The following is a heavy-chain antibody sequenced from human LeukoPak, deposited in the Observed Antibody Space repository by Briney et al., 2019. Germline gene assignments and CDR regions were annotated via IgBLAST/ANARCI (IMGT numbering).Heavy chain of an antibody. CDR3: ARSPYEYGSVGY. J-gene: IGHJ4*02. CDR1: GYSFTSQY. CDR2: INPSGGST. V-gene: IGHV1-46*01. Sequence: ASVKVSCKASGYSFTSQYMHWVRQAPGQGLEWMGIINPSGGSTTYAQKFQGRVTMTRDTSTSTVYMEQSSLRSEDTAVYYCARSPYEYGSVGYWGQGTLVTVSS. D-gene: IGHD6-19*01.